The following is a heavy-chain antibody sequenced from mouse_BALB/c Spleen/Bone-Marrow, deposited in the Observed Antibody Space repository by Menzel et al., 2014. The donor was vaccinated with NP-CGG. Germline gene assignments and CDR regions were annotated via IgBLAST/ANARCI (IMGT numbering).Heavy chain of an antibody. CDR1: GYTFTGYV. V-gene: IGHV1-14*01. Sequence: VQLKDSGPELIKPGASVKMSCKASGYTFTGYVMHWVKQKPGQGLEWIGYINPYSDGTKYNEKFKGKATLTSDKSSSTACMELSNLTSEDSAVYYCAREGGLRRGDYYVMDYWGQGTSVTVSS. CDR3: AREGGLRRGDYYVMDY. J-gene: IGHJ4*01. D-gene: IGHD2-4*01. CDR2: INPYSDGT.